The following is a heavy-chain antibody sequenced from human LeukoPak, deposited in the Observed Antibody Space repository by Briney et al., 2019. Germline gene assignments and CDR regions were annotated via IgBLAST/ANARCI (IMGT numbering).Heavy chain of an antibody. J-gene: IGHJ6*04. Sequence: SETLSLTCTVSGGSVSSGSYYWSWIRQPPGKGLEWIGYIYYSGSTNYNPSLKSRVTISVDTSKNQFSLKLSPVTAADTAVYYCARGHYDILTAYYEGYYYYGMDVWGKGTTVTVSS. CDR1: GGSVSSGSYY. D-gene: IGHD3-9*01. CDR3: ARGHYDILTAYYEGYYYYGMDV. CDR2: IYYSGST. V-gene: IGHV4-61*01.